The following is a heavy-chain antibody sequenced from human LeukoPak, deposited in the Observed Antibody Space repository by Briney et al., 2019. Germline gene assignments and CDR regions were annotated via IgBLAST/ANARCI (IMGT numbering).Heavy chain of an antibody. J-gene: IGHJ4*02. CDR3: CRSSGWYRHIDY. V-gene: IGHV4-39*01. CDR2: IYYSGST. CDR1: GGSLSSSSYY. D-gene: IGHD6-19*01. Sequence: PSETLSLTCTVSGGSLSSSSYYWGWIRQPPGKGLEWIGSIYYSGSTYYNPSLKSRVTISVDTSKNQFSLKLSSVTAADTAVYYCCRSSGWYRHIDYWGQGTLVTVSS.